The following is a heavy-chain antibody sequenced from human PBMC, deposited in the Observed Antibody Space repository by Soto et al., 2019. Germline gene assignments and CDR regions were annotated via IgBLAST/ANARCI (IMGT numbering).Heavy chain of an antibody. D-gene: IGHD5-18*01. CDR1: GLSVTANY. CDR3: ARRDDSETFDI. V-gene: IGHV3-53*01. J-gene: IGHJ3*02. Sequence: EVHLVESGGGLIQPGGSLRLICAASGLSVTANYMTWVRQAPGKGLEWLSIIYRGGGTYYADSLKGRAIISRDGSRNMVFLQMNSLTAEDAGVYYCARRDDSETFDIWGRGTAVTVS. CDR2: IYRGGGT.